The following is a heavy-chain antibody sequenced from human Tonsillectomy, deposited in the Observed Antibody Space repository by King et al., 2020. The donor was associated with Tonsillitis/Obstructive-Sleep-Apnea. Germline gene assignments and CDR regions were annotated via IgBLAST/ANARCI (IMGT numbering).Heavy chain of an antibody. CDR2: IKSKTDGGTT. CDR1: GFTFSNAW. CDR3: TTDPTFPTDY. Sequence: VQLVESGGGLVKPGGSLRLSCAASGFTFSNAWMSWVCQAPGRGLEWGGRIKSKTDGGTTDYAAPVKGRFTISRDDSKNTLYLQMNSLKTEDTAVYYCTTDPTFPTDYWGQGTLVTVSS. J-gene: IGHJ4*02. D-gene: IGHD2/OR15-2a*01. V-gene: IGHV3-15*01.